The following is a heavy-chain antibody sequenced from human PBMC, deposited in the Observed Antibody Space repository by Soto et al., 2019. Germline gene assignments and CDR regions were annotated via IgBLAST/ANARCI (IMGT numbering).Heavy chain of an antibody. CDR2: ISYDGSNK. Sequence: PGGSLRLSCAASGFTFSSYGMHWVRQAPGKGLEWVAVISYDGSNKYYADSVKGRFTISRDNSKNTLYLQMNSLRAEDTAVYYCARVLRFLEWLPSAFDYWGQGTLVTVSS. CDR1: GFTFSSYG. D-gene: IGHD3-3*01. CDR3: ARVLRFLEWLPSAFDY. J-gene: IGHJ4*02. V-gene: IGHV3-30*03.